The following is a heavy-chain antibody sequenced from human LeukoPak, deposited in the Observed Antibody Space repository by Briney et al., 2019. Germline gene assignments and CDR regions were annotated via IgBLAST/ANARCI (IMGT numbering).Heavy chain of an antibody. CDR3: ARPRSGSYYPYYFDY. V-gene: IGHV5-51*01. CDR2: IYPGDSDT. D-gene: IGHD1-26*01. Sequence: GESLQISCKGSGYRFTSYWIGWVRQMPGKGLEWMGIIYPGDSDTRYSPSFQGQVTISADKSISTAYLQWSSLKASDTAMYYCARPRSGSYYPYYFDYWGQGTLVTVSS. J-gene: IGHJ4*02. CDR1: GYRFTSYW.